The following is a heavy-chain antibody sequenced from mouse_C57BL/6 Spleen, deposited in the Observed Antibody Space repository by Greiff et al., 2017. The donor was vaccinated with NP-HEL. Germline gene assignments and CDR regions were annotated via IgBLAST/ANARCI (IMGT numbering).Heavy chain of an antibody. CDR1: GYSFTSYY. CDR2: IYPGSGNT. D-gene: IGHD1-1*01. CDR3: ARGDYYGSSLYAMDY. V-gene: IGHV1-66*01. J-gene: IGHJ4*01. Sequence: QVQLKQSGPELVKPGASVKISCKASGYSFTSYYIHWVKQRPGQGLEWIGWIYPGSGNTKYNEKFKGKATLTADTSSSTAYMQLSSLTSEDSAVYYCARGDYYGSSLYAMDYWGQGTSVTVSS.